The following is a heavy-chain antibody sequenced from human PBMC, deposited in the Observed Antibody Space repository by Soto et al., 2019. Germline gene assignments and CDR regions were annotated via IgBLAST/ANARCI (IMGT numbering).Heavy chain of an antibody. J-gene: IGHJ5*02. CDR2: IYYSGST. V-gene: IGHV4-39*01. CDR1: GGSISSSSYY. CDR3: ARRFFNYYDSSGYLETRDNYNWFDP. Sequence: SETLSLTCTVSGGSISSSSYYWGWIRQPPGKGLEWIGSIYYSGSTYYNPSLKSRVTISVDTSKNQFSLKLSSVTAADTAVYYCARRFFNYYDSSGYLETRDNYNWFDPWGQGTLVTVSS. D-gene: IGHD3-22*01.